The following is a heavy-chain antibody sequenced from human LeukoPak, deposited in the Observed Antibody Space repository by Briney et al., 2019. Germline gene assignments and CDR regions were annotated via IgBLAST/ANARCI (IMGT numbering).Heavy chain of an antibody. CDR2: ISSSGSTI. D-gene: IGHD6-13*01. Sequence: QPGGSLRLSCAASGFTFSSYEMHWVRQAPGKGLEWVSYISSSGSTIYYADSVKGRFTISRDNAKNSLYLQMNSLRAEDTAVYYCARDSSSWYFDYWGQGNLSPSPQ. J-gene: IGHJ4*02. CDR1: GFTFSSYE. CDR3: ARDSSSWYFDY. V-gene: IGHV3-48*03.